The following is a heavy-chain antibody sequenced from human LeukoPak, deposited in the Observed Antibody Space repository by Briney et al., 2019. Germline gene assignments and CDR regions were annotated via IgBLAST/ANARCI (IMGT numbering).Heavy chain of an antibody. Sequence: SQTLSLTCAVSGGSISSGGYSWSWSRQPPGKGLEWIGYIYHSGSTYYNPSLKSRVTISVDRSKNQFSLKLSSVTAADTAVYYCARAPVKGSWFDPWGQGTLVTVSS. CDR3: ARAPVKGSWFDP. V-gene: IGHV4-30-2*01. CDR1: GGSISSGGYS. J-gene: IGHJ5*02. D-gene: IGHD3-10*01. CDR2: IYHSGST.